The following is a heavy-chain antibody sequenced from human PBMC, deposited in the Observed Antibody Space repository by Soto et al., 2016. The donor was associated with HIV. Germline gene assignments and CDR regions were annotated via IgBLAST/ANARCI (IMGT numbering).Heavy chain of an antibody. V-gene: IGHV4-59*01. Sequence: QLQELGPRLVKPSKTLSLTCTVPDGSITTYFWNWIRQTPGRGLEWIGLIHYNGDANYNPSLKSRVFILFDTPKNQFSLNLNSVTAADTAIYYCVRGSPWGSHRYFDMWGRGIPVTVSS. CDR1: DGSITTYF. CDR2: IHYNGDA. D-gene: IGHD3-16*02. J-gene: IGHJ4*02. CDR3: VRGSPWGSHRYFDM.